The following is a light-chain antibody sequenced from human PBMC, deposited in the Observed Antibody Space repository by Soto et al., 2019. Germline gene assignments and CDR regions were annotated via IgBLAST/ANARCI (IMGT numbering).Light chain of an antibody. CDR1: SSNIGSKA. J-gene: IGLJ2*01. CDR3: AAWDDSLNGLV. Sequence: QSVLTQPPSASGTPGQRVTLSCSGSSSNIGSKAVDWYQQLPGTAPKLLIYSNDVRPSGVSDRFSGSKSGTSASLAISGLQSEDEADYYCAAWDDSLNGLVFGGGTKLTVL. CDR2: SND. V-gene: IGLV1-44*01.